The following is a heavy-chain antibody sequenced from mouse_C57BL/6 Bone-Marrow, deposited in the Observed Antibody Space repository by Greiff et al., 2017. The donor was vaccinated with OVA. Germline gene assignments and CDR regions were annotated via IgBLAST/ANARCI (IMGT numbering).Heavy chain of an antibody. CDR2: IDPSDSYT. V-gene: IGHV1-50*01. CDR1: GYTFTSYW. J-gene: IGHJ3*01. D-gene: IGHD1-1*01. Sequence: QVHVKQPGAELVKPGASVKLSCKASGYTFTSYWMQWVKQRPGQGLEWIGEIDPSDSYTNYNQKFKGKATLTVDTSSSTAYMQLSSLTSEDSAVYYCAGGFYPAWFAYWGQGTLVTVSA. CDR3: AGGFYPAWFAY.